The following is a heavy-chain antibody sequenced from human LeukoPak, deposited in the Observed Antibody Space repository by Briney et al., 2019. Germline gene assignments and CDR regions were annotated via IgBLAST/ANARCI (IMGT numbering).Heavy chain of an antibody. D-gene: IGHD3-16*02. CDR2: MNPNSGRR. Sequence: GASVKVSCKASGYTFSNYDINWVGQAPGQGLEWMGWMNPNSGRRVYAQKFHGRVTMTRNSSINTAYMELTSLRSDDTAVYYCARGLRSDYWGQGTLVTVSS. CDR3: ARGLRSDY. V-gene: IGHV1-8*01. J-gene: IGHJ4*02. CDR1: GYTFSNYD.